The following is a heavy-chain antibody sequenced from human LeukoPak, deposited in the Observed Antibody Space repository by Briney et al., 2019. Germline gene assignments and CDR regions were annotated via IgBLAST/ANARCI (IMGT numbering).Heavy chain of an antibody. CDR3: ARRPYYYDSSGYYFDY. CDR1: GYSFTSYW. J-gene: IGHJ4*02. V-gene: IGHV5-51*03. Sequence: GEALKVSCKGSGYSFTSYWIGWVGQMPGKGVEGMGSIYPGDSDTRYSPSFQGQVTISADKSISTAYLQWSSLKASDTAMYYCARRPYYYDSSGYYFDYWGQGTLVTVSS. CDR2: IYPGDSDT. D-gene: IGHD3-22*01.